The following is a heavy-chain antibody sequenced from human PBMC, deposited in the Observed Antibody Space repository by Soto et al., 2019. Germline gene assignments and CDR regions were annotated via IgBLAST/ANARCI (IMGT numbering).Heavy chain of an antibody. Sequence: QVQLVESGGGLVQPGGSLRLTCVASGFTFGSHGMHWVRQAPGKGLEWVAAISYDETNEYYVDSVKGRFTISRDNSKSTLYLQMNRLRPEDTAVYKCANELRTTISDYGMDVWGQGTTVTVAS. V-gene: IGHV3-30*18. CDR2: ISYDETNE. CDR3: ANELRTTISDYGMDV. J-gene: IGHJ6*02. D-gene: IGHD2-21*01. CDR1: GFTFGSHG.